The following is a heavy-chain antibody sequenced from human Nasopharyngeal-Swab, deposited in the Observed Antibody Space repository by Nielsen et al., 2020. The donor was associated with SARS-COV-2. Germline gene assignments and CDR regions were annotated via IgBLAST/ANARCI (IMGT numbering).Heavy chain of an antibody. CDR1: GFTFSTYW. CDR3: ATVRASSKAGDLFLWFGEFYNWFDP. Sequence: ESLKISRAAPGFTFSTYWISWVRQAPVPGQGGVATIKPDGSEKYYVNSVKGRFTISRDNDKNILYLQMNSLGAEDTAVYYCATVRASSKAGDLFLWFGEFYNWFDPGGQGTLVTVSS. V-gene: IGHV3-7*01. D-gene: IGHD3-10*01. J-gene: IGHJ5*02. CDR2: IKPDGSEK.